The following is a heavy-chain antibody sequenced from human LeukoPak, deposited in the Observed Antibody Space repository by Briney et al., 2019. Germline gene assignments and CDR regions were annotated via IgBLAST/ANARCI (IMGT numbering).Heavy chain of an antibody. CDR2: INHSGST. D-gene: IGHD5-18*01. CDR1: GGSFSGYY. CDR3: AREPATVPRYYYYGMDV. J-gene: IGHJ6*02. Sequence: PSETLSLTCAVYGGSFSGYYWSWIRQPPGKGLEWIGEINHSGSTNYNLSLKSRVTISVDTSKNQFSLKLSSVTAADTAVYYCAREPATVPRYYYYGMDVWGQGATVTVSS. V-gene: IGHV4-34*01.